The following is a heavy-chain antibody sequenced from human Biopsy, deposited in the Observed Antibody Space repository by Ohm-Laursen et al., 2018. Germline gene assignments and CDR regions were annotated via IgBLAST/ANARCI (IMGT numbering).Heavy chain of an antibody. CDR2: INPHSGTT. V-gene: IGHV1-2*06. CDR3: AKGQDLRGGAEYFQH. J-gene: IGHJ1*01. D-gene: IGHD2-15*01. Sequence: SVKVSCKASGYTFTGQYLHWVRQVPGQGLEWMGRINPHSGTTKFAQDFQGRVTMTRDTSITTAYMGLRRLRSDDTAVYYCAKGQDLRGGAEYFQHWGQGALVTVSS. CDR1: GYTFTGQY.